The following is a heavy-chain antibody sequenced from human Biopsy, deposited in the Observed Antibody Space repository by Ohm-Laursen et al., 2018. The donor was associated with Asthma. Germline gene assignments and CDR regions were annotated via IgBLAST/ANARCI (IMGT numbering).Heavy chain of an antibody. J-gene: IGHJ4*02. D-gene: IGHD5-24*01. CDR2: IYYSGST. Sequence: SETLSLTCTVSGGSISSGGYYWSWIRQPPGKGLEWIGYIYYSGSTYYNPSLKSRVTISVDTSKNQFSLKLSSATAADTAAYYCARGPPVDREDWGQGTLVTVSS. CDR1: GGSISSGGYY. CDR3: ARGPPVDRED. V-gene: IGHV4-31*03.